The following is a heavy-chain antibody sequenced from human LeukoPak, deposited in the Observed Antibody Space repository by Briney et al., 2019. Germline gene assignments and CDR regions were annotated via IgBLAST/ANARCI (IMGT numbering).Heavy chain of an antibody. Sequence: ASVKVSCKASGYTFTSYDINWVRQATGQGLEWMGWMNPNSGNTGYAQKFQGRVTMTRNTSISTAYMELSSLRSEDTAVYYCARRGSCWSLYYYYYYYMDVWGKGTTVTVSS. CDR2: MNPNSGNT. CDR3: ARRGSCWSLYYYYYYYMDV. V-gene: IGHV1-8*01. CDR1: GYTFTSYD. D-gene: IGHD6-13*01. J-gene: IGHJ6*03.